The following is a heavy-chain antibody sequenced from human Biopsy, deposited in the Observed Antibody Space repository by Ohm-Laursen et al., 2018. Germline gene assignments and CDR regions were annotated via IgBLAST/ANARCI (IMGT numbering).Heavy chain of an antibody. CDR3: ARVKGEWPEYEFDK. J-gene: IGHJ4*02. Sequence: SDTLSLTCTVSGGSIDTQSWIRQPAGKGLEWIGRVDIRGHADYSSSLRSRVTMSADESKNQFSLKLTSVTAADTAVYFCARVKGEWPEYEFDKWGQGILVTVSS. V-gene: IGHV4-4*07. D-gene: IGHD3-16*01. CDR1: GGSIDTQS. CDR2: VDIRGHA.